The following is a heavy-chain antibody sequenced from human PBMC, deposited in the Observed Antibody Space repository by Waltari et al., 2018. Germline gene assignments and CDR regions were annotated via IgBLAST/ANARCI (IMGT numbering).Heavy chain of an antibody. D-gene: IGHD6-19*01. J-gene: IGHJ4*02. CDR1: GYSISSGYY. CDR2: IYHSGST. V-gene: IGHV4-38-2*01. Sequence: QVQLQESGPGLVKPSETLSLTCAVSGYSISSGYYWGWIRQPPGKGLEWIGSIYHSGSTYSNPSLKSRVTISVDTSKNQFSLKLSSVTAADTAVYYCARHVVGSSGLDYWGQGTLVTVSS. CDR3: ARHVVGSSGLDY.